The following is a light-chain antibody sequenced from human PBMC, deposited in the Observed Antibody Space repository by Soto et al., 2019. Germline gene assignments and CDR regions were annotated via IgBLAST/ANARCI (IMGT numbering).Light chain of an antibody. CDR1: QSISSW. CDR2: KAS. CDR3: QQGWT. J-gene: IGKJ1*01. V-gene: IGKV1-5*03. Sequence: DIQMTQSPSTLSASVGDRVNITCRASQSISSWLAWYQQKPGKAPKLLIYKASSLKSGVPSRFSGSGSGTEFTLTISSLQPDDFATYYCQQGWTFGQGTKVEIK.